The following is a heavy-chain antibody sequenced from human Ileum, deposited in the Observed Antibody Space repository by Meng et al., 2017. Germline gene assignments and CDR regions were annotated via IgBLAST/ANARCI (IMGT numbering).Heavy chain of an antibody. Sequence: QVPLQGSGPGRVRPSGTLSPTCAVSSGSISSNTYWSWVRQPPGKGLEWIGQISHSGSAYYNPSLKSRVTMSVDKSKSQFSLMLTSVTAADTAIYYCARHGGYSQDFWGQGTLVTVSS. CDR2: ISHSGSA. CDR3: ARHGGYSQDF. J-gene: IGHJ4*02. V-gene: IGHV4-4*02. CDR1: SGSISSNTY. D-gene: IGHD4-23*01.